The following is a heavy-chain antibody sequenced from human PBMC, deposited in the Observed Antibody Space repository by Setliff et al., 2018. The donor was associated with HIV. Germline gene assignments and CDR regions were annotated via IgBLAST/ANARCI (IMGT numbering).Heavy chain of an antibody. CDR2: IASHGNWH. Sequence: PGGSLRLSCAASGFTLTDYPMHWVRQAPGNGLEWVAVIASHGNWHDYAASVKGRFTISRDTSRNTLYLQMNSLRVEDSALYYCARGQTMYGVVIYDAFNVWGHGTMVTVSS. CDR1: GFTLTDYP. CDR3: ARGQTMYGVVIYDAFNV. J-gene: IGHJ3*01. V-gene: IGHV3-30*04. D-gene: IGHD3-3*01.